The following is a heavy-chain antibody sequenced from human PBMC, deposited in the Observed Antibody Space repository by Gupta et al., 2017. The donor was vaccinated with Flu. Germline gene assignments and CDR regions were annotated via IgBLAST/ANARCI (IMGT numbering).Heavy chain of an antibody. Sequence: QAQLVESGGGVVPPGGSLTLSCAASGFTFSKFAMCWIRQVPGKGLEWVAFISYGGREEKFADSVKGRFTISRDNSGNTLFLQMESVTTEDVGIYYCAKSSYAYDGSGYYFDLWGQGSLVTVSA. D-gene: IGHD3-22*01. CDR1: GFTFSKFA. CDR2: ISYGGREE. V-gene: IGHV3-30*18. CDR3: AKSSYAYDGSGYYFDL. J-gene: IGHJ4*02.